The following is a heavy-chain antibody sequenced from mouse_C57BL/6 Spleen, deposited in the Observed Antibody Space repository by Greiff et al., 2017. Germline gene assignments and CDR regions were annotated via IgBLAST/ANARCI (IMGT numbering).Heavy chain of an antibody. D-gene: IGHD2-14*01. CDR3: ARLGTWYFDV. J-gene: IGHJ1*03. CDR1: GYTFTNYW. Sequence: LVESGAELVRPGPSVKMSCKASGYTFTNYWIGWAKQRPGHGLEWIGDIYPGGGYTNYNEKFKGKATLTADKSSSTAYMQFSSLTSEDSAIYYCARLGTWYFDVWGTGTTVTVSS. CDR2: IYPGGGYT. V-gene: IGHV1-63*01.